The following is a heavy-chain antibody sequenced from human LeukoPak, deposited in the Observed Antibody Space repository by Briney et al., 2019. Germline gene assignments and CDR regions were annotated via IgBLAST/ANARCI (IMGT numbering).Heavy chain of an antibody. V-gene: IGHV3-21*04. Sequence: PGGSLRLSCAASGFSFSSYSMNWVRQAPGKGLEWVSSISKSSTYIYYGESMKGRFTISRDNSKNTLYLQMNSLRAEDTAVYYCAKTLPSSWYSFDYWGQGTLVTVSS. CDR3: AKTLPSSWYSFDY. CDR1: GFSFSSYS. J-gene: IGHJ4*02. D-gene: IGHD6-13*01. CDR2: ISKSSTYI.